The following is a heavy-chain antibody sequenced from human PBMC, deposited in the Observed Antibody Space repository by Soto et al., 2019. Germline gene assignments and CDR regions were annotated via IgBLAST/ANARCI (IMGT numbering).Heavy chain of an antibody. J-gene: IGHJ4*02. CDR1: GFTFSSYS. V-gene: IGHV3-48*02. D-gene: IGHD4-17*01. CDR3: ARGVWGDGDRSSDY. Sequence: EVQLVESGGGLVQPGGSLRLSCAASGFTFSSYSMNWVRQAPGQGLEWVSYISSSSSTKYYADSVKGRFTISRDNAKNSLYLQMNSLRDEDTAVYYCARGVWGDGDRSSDYWGQGTLVTVSS. CDR2: ISSSSSTK.